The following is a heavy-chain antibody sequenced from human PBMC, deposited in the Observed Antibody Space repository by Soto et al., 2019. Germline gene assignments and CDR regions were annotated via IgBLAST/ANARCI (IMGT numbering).Heavy chain of an antibody. CDR2: FDPEDGET. J-gene: IGHJ4*02. Sequence: ASVKVSCKVSGYTLTELSMHWVRQAPGKGLEWMGGFDPEDGETIYAQKFQGRVTMTEDTSTDTAYMELSSLRSEDTAVYYCATALGVTVTTRLTGAFDYWGQGTLVTVSS. D-gene: IGHD4-17*01. CDR1: GYTLTELS. CDR3: ATALGVTVTTRLTGAFDY. V-gene: IGHV1-24*01.